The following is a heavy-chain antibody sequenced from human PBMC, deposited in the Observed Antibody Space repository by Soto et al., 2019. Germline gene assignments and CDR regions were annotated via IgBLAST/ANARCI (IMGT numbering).Heavy chain of an antibody. CDR1: GGTFSSYA. V-gene: IGHV1-69*13. J-gene: IGHJ4*02. CDR2: IIPIFGTA. CDR3: AKASVWYPYFDS. Sequence: GASVKVSCKASGGTFSSYAISWVRQAPGQGLEWMGGIIPIFGTANYAQKFQGRVTITADESTSTAYMELSSLRSEDTAVYYCAKASVWYPYFDSWGQGTLVTVSS. D-gene: IGHD6-13*01.